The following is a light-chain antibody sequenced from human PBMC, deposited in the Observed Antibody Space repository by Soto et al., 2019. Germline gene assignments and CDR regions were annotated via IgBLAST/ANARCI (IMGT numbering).Light chain of an antibody. CDR3: CSYVGATTYV. Sequence: QSVLTQPASVSGSPGRSITISCSGTSSNIGGYNVVSWYQQHPGKAPKVIVYEGIKRPSGVSDRFSGSTSGSTASLTISGLQAEDEAEYYCCSYVGATTYVFGRGTKVTVL. CDR1: SSNIGGYNV. CDR2: EGI. V-gene: IGLV2-23*01. J-gene: IGLJ1*01.